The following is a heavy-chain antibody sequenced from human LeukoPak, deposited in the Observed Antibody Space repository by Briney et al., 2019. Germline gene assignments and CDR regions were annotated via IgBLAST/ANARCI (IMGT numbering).Heavy chain of an antibody. CDR3: ARGFYDSSGYSLFFDY. D-gene: IGHD3-22*01. CDR1: GGSISSYY. Sequence: PSETLSLTCTVSGGSISSYYWSWIRQPPGKGLEWIGYIYYSGSTNYNPSLKSRVTISVDTSKNQFSLKLSSVTAADTAVYYCARGFYDSSGYSLFFDYWGQGTLVTVSS. V-gene: IGHV4-59*01. CDR2: IYYSGST. J-gene: IGHJ4*02.